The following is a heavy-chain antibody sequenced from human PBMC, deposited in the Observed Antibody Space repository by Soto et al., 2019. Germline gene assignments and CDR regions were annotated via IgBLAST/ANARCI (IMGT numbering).Heavy chain of an antibody. CDR1: GGSFSGYY. D-gene: IGHD5-12*01. J-gene: IGHJ4*02. V-gene: IGHV4-34*01. CDR2: INHSGST. CDR3: ARGRGSSRGYSGYDTVYFDY. Sequence: SETLSLTCAVYGGSFSGYYWSWIRQPPGKGLEWIGEINHSGSTNYNPSLKSRVTISVDTSKNQFSLKLSSVTAADTAVYYCARGRGSSRGYSGYDTVYFDYWGQGTLVTV.